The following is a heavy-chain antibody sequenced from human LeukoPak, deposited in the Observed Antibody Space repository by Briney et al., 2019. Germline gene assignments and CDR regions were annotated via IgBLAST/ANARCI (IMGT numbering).Heavy chain of an antibody. Sequence: GGSLRLSCAASGFTFSSYGMHWVRQAPGKGLEWVAFIRYDGSNKYYADSVKGRFTISRDNSKNTLYLQMNSLRAEDTAVYYCAKDDYYDSSGYFDYWGQGTLVTVSS. V-gene: IGHV3-30*02. J-gene: IGHJ4*02. D-gene: IGHD3-22*01. CDR1: GFTFSSYG. CDR2: IRYDGSNK. CDR3: AKDDYYDSSGYFDY.